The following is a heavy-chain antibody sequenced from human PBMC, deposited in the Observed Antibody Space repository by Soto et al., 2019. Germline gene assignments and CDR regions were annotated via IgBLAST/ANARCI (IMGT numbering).Heavy chain of an antibody. Sequence: SETLSLSCTVSGGSISSGGYYWSWIRQHPGKGLEWIGYIYYSGSTYYNPSLKSRVTISVDTSKNQFSLKLSSVTAADTAVYSCAREGNSSGWYTGTSDYFDYWGQGTLVTVSS. J-gene: IGHJ4*02. CDR1: GGSISSGGYY. CDR3: AREGNSSGWYTGTSDYFDY. CDR2: IYYSGST. V-gene: IGHV4-31*03. D-gene: IGHD6-19*01.